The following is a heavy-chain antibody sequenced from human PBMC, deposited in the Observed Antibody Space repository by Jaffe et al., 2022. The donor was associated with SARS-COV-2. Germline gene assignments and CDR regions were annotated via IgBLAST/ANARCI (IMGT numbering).Heavy chain of an antibody. Sequence: QVQLQQWGAGLLKPSETLSLTCAVYGGSFSGYYWSWIRQPPGKGLEWIGEINHSGSTNYNPSLKSRVTISVDTSKNQFSLKLSSVTAADTAVYYCARGRKWLRLITRSPRSYYFDYWGQGTLVTVSS. CDR2: INHSGST. CDR3: ARGRKWLRLITRSPRSYYFDY. V-gene: IGHV4-34*01. CDR1: GGSFSGYY. D-gene: IGHD5-12*01. J-gene: IGHJ4*02.